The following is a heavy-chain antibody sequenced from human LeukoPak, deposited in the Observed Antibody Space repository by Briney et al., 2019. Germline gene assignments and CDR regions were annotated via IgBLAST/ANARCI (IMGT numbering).Heavy chain of an antibody. Sequence: ASVKVSCKASGYTLTNYHINWVRQATGQGLEWMGWMNPNSGNTGYAQKFQGRVTFTRDTSVSTAYMELNSLTSEDTAVYYCARMYYYDTSGNPNWFDPWGQGTLVTVSS. D-gene: IGHD3-22*01. V-gene: IGHV1-8*03. CDR2: MNPNSGNT. CDR3: ARMYYYDTSGNPNWFDP. CDR1: GYTLTNYH. J-gene: IGHJ5*02.